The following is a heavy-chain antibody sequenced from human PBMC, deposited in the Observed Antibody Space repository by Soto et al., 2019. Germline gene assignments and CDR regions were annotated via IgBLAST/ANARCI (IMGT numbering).Heavy chain of an antibody. V-gene: IGHV3-15*01. CDR2: IKSKTDGGTT. J-gene: IGHJ5*02. Sequence: VQLVESGGGLVKPGGSLRLSCAASGFTFSNAWMSWVRQAPGKGLEWVGRIKSKTDGGTTDYAAHVKGRFTISRDDTKNTLYLQMNSLKTENTAVYYCTTPFRITGTKMFDPWGQGTLVTVSS. D-gene: IGHD1-7*01. CDR3: TTPFRITGTKMFDP. CDR1: GFTFSNAW.